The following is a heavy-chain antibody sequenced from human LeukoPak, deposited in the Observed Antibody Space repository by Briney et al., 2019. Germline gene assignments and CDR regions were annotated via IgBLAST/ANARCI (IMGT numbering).Heavy chain of an antibody. CDR2: IYYSGST. D-gene: IGHD6-13*01. Sequence: PGGSLRLSCAASGFTFRSYGMHWVRQAPGKGLEWIGYIYYSGSTNYNPSLKSRVTISVDTSKNQFSLKLSSVTAADTAVYYCALITAAALDYWGQGTLVTVSS. V-gene: IGHV4-59*01. CDR1: GFTFRSYG. J-gene: IGHJ4*02. CDR3: ALITAAALDY.